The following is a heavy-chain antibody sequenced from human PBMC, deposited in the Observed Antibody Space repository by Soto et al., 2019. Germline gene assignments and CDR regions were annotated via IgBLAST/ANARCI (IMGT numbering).Heavy chain of an antibody. CDR3: ARVARGRTYYYGSGSLYYFDY. CDR1: GFTFSSYE. D-gene: IGHD3-10*01. Sequence: EVQLVESGGGLVQPGGSLRLSCAASGFTFSSYEMNWVRQAPGKGLEWVSYISSSGSTIYYADSVKGRFTISRDNAKNSLYLQMNSLRAEDTAVYYCARVARGRTYYYGSGSLYYFDYWGQGTLVTVSS. V-gene: IGHV3-48*03. CDR2: ISSSGSTI. J-gene: IGHJ4*02.